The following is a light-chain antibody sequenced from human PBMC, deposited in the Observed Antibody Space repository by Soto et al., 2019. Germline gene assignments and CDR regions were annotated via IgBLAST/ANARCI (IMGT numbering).Light chain of an antibody. V-gene: IGKV1-39*01. CDR1: QSISSY. Sequence: DIPMTQSPSSLSASVGDRVTITCRASQSISSYLNWYQQKPGKDPKLLIYAATSLQSGVPSRFSGSGSGTDFTLTISSLQPEDFATYYCQQSYSTLEYTFGQGTKLEIK. J-gene: IGKJ2*01. CDR3: QQSYSTLEYT. CDR2: AAT.